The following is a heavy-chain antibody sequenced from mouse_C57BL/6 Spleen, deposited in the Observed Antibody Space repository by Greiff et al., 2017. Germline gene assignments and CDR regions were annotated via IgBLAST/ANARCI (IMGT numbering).Heavy chain of an antibody. CDR3: ATYYDYDERGFAY. V-gene: IGHV2-2*01. Sequence: QVQLQQSGPGLVQPSQSLSITCTVSGFSLTSYGVHWVRQSPGKGLEWLGVIWSGGSTDYNAAFISRLSISKDNSKSQVFFKMNSLQADDTAIYYCATYYDYDERGFAYWGQGTLVTVSA. CDR1: GFSLTSYG. J-gene: IGHJ3*01. D-gene: IGHD2-4*01. CDR2: IWSGGST.